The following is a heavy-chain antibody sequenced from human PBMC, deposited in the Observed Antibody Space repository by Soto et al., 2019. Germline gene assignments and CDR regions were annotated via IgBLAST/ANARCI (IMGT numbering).Heavy chain of an antibody. V-gene: IGHV3-64*01. D-gene: IGHD6-6*01. Sequence: EVQLVESGGDLAQPGGSLRISCAASGFTLSNYAMDWVRQAPGKGLEYVSGISSNGVGTYYANSVQGRFTVSRDNSKNTVYLQMGYLRPEDTAVYYCARRARPDFYYMDVWGKGTTVTVS. CDR3: ARRARPDFYYMDV. CDR2: ISSNGVGT. CDR1: GFTLSNYA. J-gene: IGHJ6*03.